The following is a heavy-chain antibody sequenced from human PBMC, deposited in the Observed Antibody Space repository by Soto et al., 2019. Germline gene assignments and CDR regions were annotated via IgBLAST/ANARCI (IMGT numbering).Heavy chain of an antibody. Sequence: VQLVESGGGVVQPGRSLRLSCAASGFTFSDYAMHWVRQAPGKGLEWVAVVSHDGRNTHYADSVKGRFTISRDSSKTTVCLEMTGLRAEDTAVYYCAKGGRQWLVTSDFNYWGQGALVTVSS. J-gene: IGHJ4*02. CDR1: GFTFSDYA. V-gene: IGHV3-30*18. CDR2: VSHDGRNT. CDR3: AKGGRQWLVTSDFNY. D-gene: IGHD6-19*01.